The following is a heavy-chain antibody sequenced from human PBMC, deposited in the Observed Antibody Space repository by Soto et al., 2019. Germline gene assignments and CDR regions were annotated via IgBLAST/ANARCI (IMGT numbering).Heavy chain of an antibody. Sequence: PGGPKRHPCTASGVTCRNYGMNWVRKTKGKGLEWVSYIGLGSSTKYYADSVEGRFTISRDNAKNSLYLQMNSLRAEDTAVYYCARDQLYYNDISGRPLNAFDVWGQGTMVTVS. D-gene: IGHD3-22*01. CDR2: IGLGSSTK. V-gene: IGHV3-48*01. J-gene: IGHJ3*01. CDR3: ARDQLYYNDISGRPLNAFDV. CDR1: GVTCRNYG.